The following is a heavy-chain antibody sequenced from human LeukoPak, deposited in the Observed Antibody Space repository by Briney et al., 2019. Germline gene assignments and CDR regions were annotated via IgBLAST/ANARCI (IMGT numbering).Heavy chain of an antibody. CDR1: GGSISSSSYY. D-gene: IGHD3-22*01. CDR3: ARMGFELEKDYYDSSGPYYYYMDV. J-gene: IGHJ6*03. Sequence: SETLSLTCTVSGGSISSSSYYWGWIRQPPGKGLEWIGSIYYSGSIYYNPSLKSRVTMSVDTSKNQFSLKLSSVTAADTAVYYCARMGFELEKDYYDSSGPYYYYMDVWGKGTTVTVSS. CDR2: IYYSGSI. V-gene: IGHV4-39*07.